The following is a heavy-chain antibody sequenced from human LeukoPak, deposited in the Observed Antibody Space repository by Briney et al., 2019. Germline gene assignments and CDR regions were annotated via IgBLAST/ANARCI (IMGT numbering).Heavy chain of an antibody. D-gene: IGHD4-11*01. CDR1: GFIFSNYA. CDR2: ISYHGSNT. Sequence: PGGSLRLSCTASGFIFSNYAMHWVRQAPGKGLEWVALISYHGSNTYYADSVKGRFTISRDNSKNTLYLQLNSLRTEDTAVFYCARGVFYSDYDGYFDYWGQGTLVTVSS. V-gene: IGHV3-30*04. J-gene: IGHJ4*02. CDR3: ARGVFYSDYDGYFDY.